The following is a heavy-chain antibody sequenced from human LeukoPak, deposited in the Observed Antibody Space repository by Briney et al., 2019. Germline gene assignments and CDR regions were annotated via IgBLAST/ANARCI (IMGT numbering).Heavy chain of an antibody. CDR3: ARQVSTHYYYYHGMDV. V-gene: IGHV4-59*08. CDR1: GGSISSYY. D-gene: IGHD5/OR15-5a*01. Sequence: PSETLSLTCTVSGGSISSYYWSWIRQPPGKELEWIGYIYYSGSTNYNPSLKSRVTISVDTSKNQFSLKLSSVTAADTAVYYCARQVSTHYYYYHGMDVWGQGTTVTVSS. J-gene: IGHJ6*02. CDR2: IYYSGST.